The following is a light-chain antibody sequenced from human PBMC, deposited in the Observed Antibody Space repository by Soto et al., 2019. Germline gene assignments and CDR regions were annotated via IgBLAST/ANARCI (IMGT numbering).Light chain of an antibody. V-gene: IGKV3-11*01. CDR2: DAS. CDR1: QSVSNY. Sequence: ETVMTQSPATLSVSPGERATLSCRASQSVSNYVAWYQQRPGQAPRLLIYDASNRATGIPARFSGSGSGTDFTLTISSLEPEDFAVYYCQQRSHGLTFGGGTKV. CDR3: QQRSHGLT. J-gene: IGKJ4*01.